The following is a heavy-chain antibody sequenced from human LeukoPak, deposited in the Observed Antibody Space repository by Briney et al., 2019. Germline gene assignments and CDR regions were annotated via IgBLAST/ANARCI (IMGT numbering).Heavy chain of an antibody. D-gene: IGHD2-15*01. CDR2: ISNNGGYT. J-gene: IGHJ4*02. V-gene: IGHV3-23*01. Sequence: GGSLRLSCAASGFTFSSSAMSWVRQAPGKGLEGVSAISNNGGYTYYADSVQGRFTISRDNSKSTLCLQMNSLRAEDTAVYYCAKQLEYCSDGSCYFPYWGQGTLVTVSS. CDR3: AKQLEYCSDGSCYFPY. CDR1: GFTFSSSA.